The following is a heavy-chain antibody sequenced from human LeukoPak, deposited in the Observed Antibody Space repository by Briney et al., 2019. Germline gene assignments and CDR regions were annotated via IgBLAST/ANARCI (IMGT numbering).Heavy chain of an antibody. Sequence: SETLSLTCTVSGGSISNYYWGWIRQAPGKGLEWIGSIYYSGSTNYNPSLKSRVTISVDTSKNQFSLKLSSVTAADTAVYYCARSVEGYCSGGSCYSYSYYMDVWGKGTTVTVSS. V-gene: IGHV4-59*01. J-gene: IGHJ6*03. CDR3: ARSVEGYCSGGSCYSYSYYMDV. D-gene: IGHD2-15*01. CDR2: IYYSGST. CDR1: GGSISNYY.